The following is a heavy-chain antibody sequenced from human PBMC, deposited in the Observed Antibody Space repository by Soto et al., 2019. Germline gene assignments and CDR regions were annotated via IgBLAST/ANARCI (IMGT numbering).Heavy chain of an antibody. CDR3: ARDRGVAPPVAGNTHYYYYMDV. CDR1: GYSFPNYG. J-gene: IGHJ6*03. CDR2: ISAYNGNT. V-gene: IGHV1-18*01. D-gene: IGHD6-19*01. Sequence: QDQLVQSGVEVQKPGASVKVSCKASGYSFPNYGITWVRQAPGQGFEWMGWISAYNGNTNYAQKFQGRVTMTTDASTSTAYLELRSLRSDDTAVYYCARDRGVAPPVAGNTHYYYYMDVWGKGTTVTVSS.